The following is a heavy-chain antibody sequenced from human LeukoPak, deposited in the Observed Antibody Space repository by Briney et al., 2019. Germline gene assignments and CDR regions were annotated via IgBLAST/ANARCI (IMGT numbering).Heavy chain of an antibody. D-gene: IGHD3-10*01. V-gene: IGHV4-31*03. J-gene: IGHJ4*02. CDR2: ISYSGTT. Sequence: SQTLSLTCTVSGASISGGGYFRTWIRQFPGKGLEWIGYISYSGTTYYNPSLKSRLTISTDTSKNQFSLKLSSVTAADTALYYCATYNVGVTTGFDCWGQGTLVTASS. CDR3: ATYNVGVTTGFDC. CDR1: GASISGGGYF.